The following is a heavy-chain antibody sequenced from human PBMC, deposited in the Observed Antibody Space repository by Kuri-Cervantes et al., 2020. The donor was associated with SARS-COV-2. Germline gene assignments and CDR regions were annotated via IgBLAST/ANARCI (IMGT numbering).Heavy chain of an antibody. CDR1: GYTFTSYG. V-gene: IGHV1-18*01. D-gene: IGHD2-2*01. CDR3: ARTSREECSSTSCYRRYNWFDP. Sequence: ASVKVSCKASGYTFTSYGISWVRQAPGQGLEWMGWISAYNGNTNYAQKLQGRVTMTTDTSTSTAYMELRSLGSDDTAVYYCARTSREECSSTSCYRRYNWFDPWGQGTLVTVSS. J-gene: IGHJ5*02. CDR2: ISAYNGNT.